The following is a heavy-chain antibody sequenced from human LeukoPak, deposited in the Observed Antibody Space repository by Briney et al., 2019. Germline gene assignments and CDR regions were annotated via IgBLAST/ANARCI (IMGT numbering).Heavy chain of an antibody. D-gene: IGHD4-11*01. CDR1: GGSISGYY. J-gene: IGHJ4*02. Sequence: KPSETLSLTCTVSGGSISGYYWTWIRQPPGKGLEWIGYIYYSGSTNYNPSLKSRLTISVDTSKNQFSLRLSSVTAADTAVYYCARLRGNYFPDYWGQGTLVTVSS. CDR2: IYYSGST. CDR3: ARLRGNYFPDY. V-gene: IGHV4-59*01.